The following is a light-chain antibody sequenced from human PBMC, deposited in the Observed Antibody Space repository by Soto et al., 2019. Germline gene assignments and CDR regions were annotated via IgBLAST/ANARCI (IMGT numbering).Light chain of an antibody. J-gene: IGLJ1*01. V-gene: IGLV2-11*01. CDR3: SSYAGNYVYV. CDR1: SSDVGGYNY. CDR2: DVS. Sequence: QSALTQPRSVSGSPGQSVTIPCTGTSSDVGGYNYVSWYQRHAGKGPKLIICDVSERPSGVPDRFSASKSGNTASLTISGLQAEDEADYYCSSYAGNYVYVFGSGTKVTVL.